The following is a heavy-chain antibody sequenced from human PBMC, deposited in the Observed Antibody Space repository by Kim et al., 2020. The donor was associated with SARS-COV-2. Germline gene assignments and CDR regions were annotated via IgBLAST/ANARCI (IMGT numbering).Heavy chain of an antibody. Sequence: GGSLRLSCAASGFTFSSYGMHWVRQAPGKGLEWVAVISYDGSNKYYADSVKGRFTISRDNSKNTLYLQMNSLRAEDTAVYYCAKGPHSGSYYWFDPWGQGTLVTVSS. CDR1: GFTFSSYG. CDR3: AKGPHSGSYYWFDP. J-gene: IGHJ5*02. V-gene: IGHV3-30*18. CDR2: ISYDGSNK. D-gene: IGHD1-26*01.